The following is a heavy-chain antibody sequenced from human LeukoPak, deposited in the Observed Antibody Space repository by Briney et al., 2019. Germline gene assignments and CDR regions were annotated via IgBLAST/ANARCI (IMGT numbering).Heavy chain of an antibody. CDR2: ISSSSSYI. V-gene: IGHV3-21*01. D-gene: IGHD6-13*01. CDR1: GFTFSSYA. Sequence: GGSLRLSCAASGFTFSSYAMHWVRQAPGKGLEWVSSISSSSSYIYYADSVKGRFTISRDNAKNSLYLQMNSLRAEDTAVYYCARSFIAAAGTDYWGQGTLVTVSS. J-gene: IGHJ4*02. CDR3: ARSFIAAAGTDY.